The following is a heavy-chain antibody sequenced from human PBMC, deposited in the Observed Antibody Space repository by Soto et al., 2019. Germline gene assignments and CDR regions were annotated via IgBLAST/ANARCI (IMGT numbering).Heavy chain of an antibody. V-gene: IGHV3-48*03. CDR2: ISSSGRTI. CDR1: GFTFSSYE. CDR3: ARNYYDRSALIFDY. D-gene: IGHD3-22*01. Sequence: EVQLVESGGGLVQPGGSLRLSCAASGFTFSSYEMNWVRQTPGKGLEWVSHISSSGRTIYYADSVKGRFTIARDNAENSLYLRMNSLRVEDTAVYYCARNYYDRSALIFDYWGQGTLVTVSS. J-gene: IGHJ4*01.